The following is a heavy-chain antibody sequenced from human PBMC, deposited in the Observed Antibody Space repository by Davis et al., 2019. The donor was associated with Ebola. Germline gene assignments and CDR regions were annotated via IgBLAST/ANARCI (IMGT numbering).Heavy chain of an antibody. CDR1: GFTFRNYA. CDR2: VSHSERER. D-gene: IGHD3-3*01. J-gene: IGHJ4*02. V-gene: IGHV3-30*04. CDR3: VRAVFHEVLDY. Sequence: PGGSLRLSCAASGFTFRNYAMHWVRQAPGKGLAWVAVVSHSERERFYADSVKGRFTISRDNSENTLYLQMGSLTVDDTAVYYCVRAVFHEVLDYWGQGTPVTVSS.